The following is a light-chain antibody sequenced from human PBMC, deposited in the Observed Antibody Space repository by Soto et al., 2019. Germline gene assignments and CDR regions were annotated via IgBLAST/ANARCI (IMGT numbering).Light chain of an antibody. Sequence: ESVLTQSPGPLSLSPGARATLSCRASQSVRSSFLAWYQLKPGQAPRLLIYGACSMATGIQDSFSGSGSGTDFTLTITRLEPEDFAVYYCQEYDTSPWTFGQGTKVEIK. CDR2: GAC. V-gene: IGKV3-20*01. J-gene: IGKJ1*01. CDR3: QEYDTSPWT. CDR1: QSVRSSF.